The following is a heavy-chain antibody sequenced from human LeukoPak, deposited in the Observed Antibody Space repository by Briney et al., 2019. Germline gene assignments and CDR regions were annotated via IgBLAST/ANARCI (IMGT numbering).Heavy chain of an antibody. CDR1: GFSLSSDGVG. CDR3: AHSRDGYNEVHFDY. CDR2: IYWDAGK. Sequence: SGPTLVNPTQTLTLTCTFSGFSLSSDGVGVGWIRQPPGKALEWLALIYWDAGKRYSPSLKSRLTITKVTSKNQVVLTMTDTDPVDTGTYYCAHSRDGYNEVHFDYWGQGTLVTVTS. D-gene: IGHD5-24*01. V-gene: IGHV2-5*02. J-gene: IGHJ4*02.